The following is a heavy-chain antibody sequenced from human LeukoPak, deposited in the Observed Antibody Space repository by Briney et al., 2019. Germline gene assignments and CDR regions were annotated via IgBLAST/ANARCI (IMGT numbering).Heavy chain of an antibody. J-gene: IGHJ3*02. Sequence: PSETLSPTCTVSGGSISSGGYYWSWIRQHPGKGLEWIGYIYYSGSTYYNPSLKSRVTISVDTSKNQFSLKLSSVTAADTAVYYCARDREIEAFDIWGQGTMVTVSS. D-gene: IGHD2/OR15-2a*01. V-gene: IGHV4-31*03. CDR2: IYYSGST. CDR3: ARDREIEAFDI. CDR1: GGSISSGGYY.